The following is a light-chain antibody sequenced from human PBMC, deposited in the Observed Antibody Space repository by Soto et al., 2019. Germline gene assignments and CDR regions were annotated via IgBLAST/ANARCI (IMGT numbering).Light chain of an antibody. CDR2: GAS. CDR1: QRITNNF. J-gene: IGKJ1*01. V-gene: IGKV3D-20*02. CDR3: QQRSNWPWT. Sequence: EIVLTQSPVTLSLSPGERATLSCRASQRITNNFLAWFQQKPGLPPRLLIYGASTRASGVPDRFSGGGSGTDFVLTISRLEPEDFAVYYCQQRSNWPWTFGQGTKVEIK.